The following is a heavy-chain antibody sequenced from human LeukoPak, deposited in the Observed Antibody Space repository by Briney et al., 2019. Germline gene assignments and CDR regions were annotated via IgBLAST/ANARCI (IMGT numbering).Heavy chain of an antibody. Sequence: PSETLSLTCAVYGGSFSGYYWSWIRQPPGKGLEWIGEINHSGGTNYNPSLKSRVTISVDTSKNQFSLKLSSVTAADTAVYYCARGPQRYGIAARSFDYWGQGTLVTVSS. CDR3: ARGPQRYGIAARSFDY. V-gene: IGHV4-34*01. CDR1: GGSFSGYY. CDR2: INHSGGT. J-gene: IGHJ4*02. D-gene: IGHD6-6*01.